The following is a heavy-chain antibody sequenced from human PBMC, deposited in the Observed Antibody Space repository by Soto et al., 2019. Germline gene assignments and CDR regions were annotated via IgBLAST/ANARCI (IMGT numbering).Heavy chain of an antibody. V-gene: IGHV4-39*01. J-gene: IGHJ4*02. Sequence: QLQLQESGPGLVKPSETLSLTCTVSGGSISRSDYYWAWIRQPPGKGLEWIVSMYYGANTYYNPSLKSRVTMSVDTSKNQFSLKLSSVTAADTGVYYCARHGAWAPLYYCDQGTLVTVSS. CDR3: ARHGAWAPLYY. CDR2: MYYGANT. CDR1: GGSISRSDYY. D-gene: IGHD3-16*01.